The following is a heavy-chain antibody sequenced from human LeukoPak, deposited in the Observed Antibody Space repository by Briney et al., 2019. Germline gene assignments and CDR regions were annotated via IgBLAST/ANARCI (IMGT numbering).Heavy chain of an antibody. CDR2: IYYSGST. CDR3: ARSKSMIVDY. J-gene: IGHJ4*02. D-gene: IGHD3-22*01. Sequence: SETLSLTCTVSGGSISSYYWSWIRQPPGKGLEWIGYIYYSGSTNYNPSLKSRVTISVDTSKNQFSLKLSSVTAADAAVYYCARSKSMIVDYWGQGTLVTVSS. CDR1: GGSISSYY. V-gene: IGHV4-59*08.